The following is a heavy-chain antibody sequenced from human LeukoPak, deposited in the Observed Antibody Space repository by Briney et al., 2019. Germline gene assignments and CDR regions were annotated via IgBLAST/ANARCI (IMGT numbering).Heavy chain of an antibody. CDR2: INPSGGST. CDR1: GYTFTSYY. V-gene: IGHV1-46*01. J-gene: IGHJ6*02. CDR3: AAGAGYYDSSGYSAYYYYYGMDV. Sequence: ASVKVSCKASGYTFTSYYMHWVRQAPGQGLEWMGIINPSGGSTSYAQKFQGRVTMTRDTSTSTVYMELSSLRSEDTAVYYCAAGAGYYDSSGYSAYYYYYGMDVWGQGTTVTVSS. D-gene: IGHD3-22*01.